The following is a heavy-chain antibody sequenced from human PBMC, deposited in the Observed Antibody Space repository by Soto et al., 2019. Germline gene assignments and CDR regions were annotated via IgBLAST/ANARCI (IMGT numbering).Heavy chain of an antibody. CDR1: GYSFTSYW. V-gene: IGHV5-10-1*01. Sequence: PXESLKISFKGSGYSFTSYWISWVRRIPGKGLEWMGRIDPSDSYTNYSPSFQGHVTISADKSISTAYLQWSSLKASDTAMYYCAGGGGAIFGVVIIGGYYYGMDVWGQGTTVTVSS. CDR3: AGGGGAIFGVVIIGGYYYGMDV. D-gene: IGHD3-3*01. J-gene: IGHJ6*02. CDR2: IDPSDSYT.